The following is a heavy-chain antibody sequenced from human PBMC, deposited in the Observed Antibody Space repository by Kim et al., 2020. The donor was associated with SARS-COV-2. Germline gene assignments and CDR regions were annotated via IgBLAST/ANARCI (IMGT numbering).Heavy chain of an antibody. V-gene: IGHV1-69*06. CDR2: IIPIFGTA. CDR1: GGTFSSYA. D-gene: IGHD3-10*01. J-gene: IGHJ4*02. Sequence: SVKVSCKASGGTFSSYAISWVRQAPGQGLEWMGGIIPIFGTANYAQKFQGRVTITADKSTSTAYMELSSLRSEDTAVYYCAREGAGSGYGSGSYFGYWGQGTLVTVSS. CDR3: AREGAGSGYGSGSYFGY.